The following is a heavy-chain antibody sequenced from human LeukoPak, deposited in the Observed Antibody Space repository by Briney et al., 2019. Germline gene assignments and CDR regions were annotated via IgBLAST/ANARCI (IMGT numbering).Heavy chain of an antibody. J-gene: IGHJ4*02. Sequence: KPSETLSLTCTVSGGSISSYYWSWIRQLPGKGLEWIGYIYYSGSTNYNPSLKSRVTISVDTSKNQFSLKLSSVTAADTAVYYCARSPIGSGWNDYWGQGTLVTVSS. CDR3: ARSPIGSGWNDY. CDR1: GGSISSYY. D-gene: IGHD6-19*01. CDR2: IYYSGST. V-gene: IGHV4-59*01.